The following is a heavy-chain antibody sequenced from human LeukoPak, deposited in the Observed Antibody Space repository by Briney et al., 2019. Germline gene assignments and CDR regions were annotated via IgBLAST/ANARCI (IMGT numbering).Heavy chain of an antibody. CDR1: GFTFSSYW. V-gene: IGHV3-74*01. CDR2: INSDGSST. CDR3: ARDGMVWFGEFRFDY. Sequence: GGSLRLSCAASGFTFSSYWMHWVRQAPGKGLVWVSRINSDGSSTSYAGSVKGRFTISRDNAKNTLYLQMNSLRAEDTAVYYCARDGMVWFGEFRFDYWGQGTLVTVSS. D-gene: IGHD3-10*01. J-gene: IGHJ4*02.